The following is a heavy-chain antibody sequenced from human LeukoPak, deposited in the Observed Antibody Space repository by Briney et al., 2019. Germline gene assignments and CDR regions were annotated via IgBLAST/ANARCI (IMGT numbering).Heavy chain of an antibody. V-gene: IGHV3-11*01. CDR3: ARDQAAAGTYNWFDP. J-gene: IGHJ5*02. Sequence: GGSLRLSCAASGFTFSDYYMSWIRQAPRKGLEWVSYISSSGSTIYYADSVKGRFTISRDNAKNSLYLQMNSLRAEDTAVYYCARDQAAAGTYNWFDPWGQGTLVTVSS. CDR1: GFTFSDYY. D-gene: IGHD6-13*01. CDR2: ISSSGSTI.